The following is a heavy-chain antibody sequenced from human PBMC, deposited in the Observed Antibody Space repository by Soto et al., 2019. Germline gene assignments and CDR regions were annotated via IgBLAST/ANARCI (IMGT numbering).Heavy chain of an antibody. V-gene: IGHV1-18*01. CDR3: VRDAWQQSPRDV. Sequence: ASVKVSCKASGYTFVSHGISWVRQAPGQVFEWMGWISADNDNGNSAQKFQDRVTMTIETCKNTAYMELRNLTSDDTALYYCVRDAWQQSPRDVWGQGTVVTVSS. CDR2: ISADNDNG. CDR1: GYTFVSHG. D-gene: IGHD6-13*01. J-gene: IGHJ4*02.